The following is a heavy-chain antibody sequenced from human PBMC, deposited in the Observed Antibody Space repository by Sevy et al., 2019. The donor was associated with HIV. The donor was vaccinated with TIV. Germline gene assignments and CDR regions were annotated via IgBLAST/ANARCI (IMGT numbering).Heavy chain of an antibody. CDR3: ARVGGRRWLDY. V-gene: IGHV4-59*01. CDR1: GGSISSYY. CDR2: IYYSGST. J-gene: IGHJ4*02. D-gene: IGHD1-26*01. Sequence: SETLPLTCTVSGGSISSYYWSWIRPPPGKGLEWIGYIYYSGSTNYNPSLKSRVTISVDTSKNQFSLKLSSVTAADTAVYYCARVGGRRWLDYWGQGTLVTVSS.